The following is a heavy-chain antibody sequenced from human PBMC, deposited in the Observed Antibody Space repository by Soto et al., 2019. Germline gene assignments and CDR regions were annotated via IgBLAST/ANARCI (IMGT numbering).Heavy chain of an antibody. D-gene: IGHD3-3*01. CDR2: IKKDGSEN. V-gene: IGHV3-7*03. CDR3: AKLGSGYYTGLYFDY. J-gene: IGHJ4*02. CDR1: GFTFGDYW. Sequence: LRLSCAASGFTFGDYWMSWVRQAPGKGLEWVAHIKKDGSENYYVDSVTGRFTVSRDNTKNSLYLQMNSLRAEDTAVYYCAKLGSGYYTGLYFDYWGQGTLVTVSS.